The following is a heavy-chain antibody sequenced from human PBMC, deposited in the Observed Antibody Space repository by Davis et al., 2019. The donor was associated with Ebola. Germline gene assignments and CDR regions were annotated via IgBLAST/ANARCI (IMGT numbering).Heavy chain of an antibody. V-gene: IGHV3-30*18. CDR2: ISYDGSNK. CDR1: GFVFRNYV. Sequence: GGSLRLSCAASGFVFRNYVMSWIRQAPGKGLEWVAVISYDGSNKYYADSVKGRFTISRDNSKNTLYLQMNSLRAEDTAVYYCAKDESLGYWGQGTLVTVSS. J-gene: IGHJ4*02. CDR3: AKDESLGY.